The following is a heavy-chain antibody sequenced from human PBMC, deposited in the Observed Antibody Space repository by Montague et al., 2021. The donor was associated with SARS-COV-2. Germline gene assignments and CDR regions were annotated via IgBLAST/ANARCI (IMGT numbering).Heavy chain of an antibody. Sequence: SETLSLTCTVSGGSTSNYYWTWIRQPPGKGLQWIGYIYYTGSKKFNPSLKTRVPMSLDASKNHFSLRLSAVTAADTASYYCARAQNICFIANCVNCSDLWGQGTLVTVSS. CDR1: GGSTSNYY. J-gene: IGHJ5*02. CDR2: IYYTGSK. CDR3: ARAQNICFIANCVNCSDL. V-gene: IGHV4-59*01. D-gene: IGHD2-21*02.